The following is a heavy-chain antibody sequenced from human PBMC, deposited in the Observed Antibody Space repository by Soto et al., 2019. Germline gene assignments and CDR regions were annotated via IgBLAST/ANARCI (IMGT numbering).Heavy chain of an antibody. CDR3: ARTTTVAGTPEFYY. D-gene: IGHD6-19*01. Sequence: QVQLVESGGGVVQTGRSLRLSCAASGFTFSSFSLHWVRQAPGKGLEWLALISYDGSTKYNADSVKGRFTVSRDNSNNTLYLQLSSLRPEDTAVYYCARTTTVAGTPEFYYWGQGTLVTVSS. J-gene: IGHJ4*02. CDR1: GFTFSSFS. V-gene: IGHV3-30-3*01. CDR2: ISYDGSTK.